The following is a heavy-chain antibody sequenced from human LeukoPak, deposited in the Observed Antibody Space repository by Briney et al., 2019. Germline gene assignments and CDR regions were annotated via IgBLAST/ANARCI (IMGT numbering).Heavy chain of an antibody. D-gene: IGHD2-2*01. Sequence: ASVKVSCKASGYTFSGYYMHRVRQAPGQGLEWMGWINPNSGGTNYAQKFQGRVTMTRDTSISTAYMELSRLRSDDTAVYYCARDFPYCSSTSCYPSDPWGQGTLVTVSS. CDR3: ARDFPYCSSTSCYPSDP. CDR2: INPNSGGT. CDR1: GYTFSGYY. J-gene: IGHJ5*02. V-gene: IGHV1-2*02.